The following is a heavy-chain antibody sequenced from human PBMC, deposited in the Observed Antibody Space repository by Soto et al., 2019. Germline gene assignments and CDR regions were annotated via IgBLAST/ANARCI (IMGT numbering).Heavy chain of an antibody. CDR2: ISAYNGNT. D-gene: IGHD3-16*02. J-gene: IGHJ4*02. CDR3: ARDMAYDDYIWGSYRPANFDY. Sequence: QVQLVQSGAEVKKPGASVKVSCKASGYTFTSYGISWVRQAPGQGLEWMGWISAYNGNTNYAQKLQGRVTMTTDTATSTAYMELRSLRSDDTAVYYCARDMAYDDYIWGSYRPANFDYWGQGTLVTVSS. V-gene: IGHV1-18*01. CDR1: GYTFTSYG.